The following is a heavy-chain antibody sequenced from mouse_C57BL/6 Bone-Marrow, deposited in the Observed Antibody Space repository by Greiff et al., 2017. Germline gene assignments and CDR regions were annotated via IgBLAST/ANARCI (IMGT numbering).Heavy chain of an antibody. Sequence: QVQLQQSGAELARPGASVKLSCKASDYTFTSYGISWVKQRTGQGLEWIGEIYPRSGNTYYNEKFKGKATLTADKSSSTAYMELRSLTSEDSAVYFCAGGLRRWFAYWGQGTLVTVSA. V-gene: IGHV1-81*01. CDR1: DYTFTSYG. CDR3: AGGLRRWFAY. D-gene: IGHD2-4*01. J-gene: IGHJ3*01. CDR2: IYPRSGNT.